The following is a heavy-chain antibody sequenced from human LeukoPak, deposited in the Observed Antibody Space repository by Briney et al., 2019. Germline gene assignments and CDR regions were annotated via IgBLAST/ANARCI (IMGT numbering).Heavy chain of an antibody. J-gene: IGHJ4*02. D-gene: IGHD3-22*01. CDR2: ISWNSGSI. CDR3: ARDSRYYDSSGYLGY. V-gene: IGHV3-9*01. Sequence: PGRSLRLSCAPSGFTFYDYAMHWVRQTPGKGLEWVSGISWNSGSIGYADSVKGRFTISRDNAKNTLYLQMNSLRAEDTAVYYCARDSRYYDSSGYLGYWGQGTLVTVSS. CDR1: GFTFYDYA.